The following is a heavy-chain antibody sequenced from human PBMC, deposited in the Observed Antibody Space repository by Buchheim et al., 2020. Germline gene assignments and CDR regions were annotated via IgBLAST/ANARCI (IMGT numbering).Heavy chain of an antibody. V-gene: IGHV1-18*04. CDR3: VRERGAPGNGGGDFDP. D-gene: IGHD3-16*01. CDR1: GYTFSSFG. Sequence: QVQLVQSGAEVKKPGASVKVSCKASGYTFSSFGISWVRQAPGQGLEWMGWISAHDGKTNYAQKVQGRVTMTTDTSTSTVYRELRSLTSDDTAVYYCVRERGAPGNGGGDFDPWGQGTL. J-gene: IGHJ5*02. CDR2: ISAHDGKT.